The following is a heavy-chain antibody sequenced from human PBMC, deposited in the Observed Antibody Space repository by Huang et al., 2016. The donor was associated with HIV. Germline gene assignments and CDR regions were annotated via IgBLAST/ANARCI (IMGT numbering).Heavy chain of an antibody. V-gene: IGHV3-15*01. D-gene: IGHD5-18*01. J-gene: IGHJ3*02. Sequence: EVQLVESGGGLVKPGGSLRLSCAASGFTFSNAWMSWVRQAPGKGLEWVGRSKSKTYGGTTDYASPVKCRFTISRYDSKNTLYLQMNSLKTEDTAVYYCTTDLDTAMDAFDIWGQGTMVTVSS. CDR3: TTDLDTAMDAFDI. CDR1: GFTFSNAW. CDR2: SKSKTYGGTT.